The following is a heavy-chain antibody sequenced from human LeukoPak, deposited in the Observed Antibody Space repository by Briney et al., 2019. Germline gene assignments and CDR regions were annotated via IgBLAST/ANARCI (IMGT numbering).Heavy chain of an antibody. D-gene: IGHD2-2*01. J-gene: IGHJ5*02. CDR3: VRGIVVVRARPNWFDP. CDR2: IYYSGST. V-gene: IGHV4-31*03. Sequence: SETLSLTCTVSGGSISSGGYYWSWIRQHPGKGLEWIGYIYYSGSTYYNPSLKSRVTISVDTSKNQFSLKLSSVTAADTAVYYCVRGIVVVRARPNWFDPWGQGTLVTVSS. CDR1: GGSISSGGYY.